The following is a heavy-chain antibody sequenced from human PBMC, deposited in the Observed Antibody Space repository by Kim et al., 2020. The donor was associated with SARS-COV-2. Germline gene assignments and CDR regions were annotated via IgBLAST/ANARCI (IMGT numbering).Heavy chain of an antibody. Sequence: SETLSLICAVSGGSISSSNWWSWVRQPPGKGLEWIGEIYHSGSTNYNPSLKSRVTISVDKSKNQFSLKLSSVTAADTAVYYCARVGYYYDSSGRATGEYYFDYWGQGTLVTVSS. CDR3: ARVGYYYDSSGRATGEYYFDY. J-gene: IGHJ4*02. D-gene: IGHD3-22*01. CDR1: GGSISSSNW. CDR2: IYHSGST. V-gene: IGHV4-4*02.